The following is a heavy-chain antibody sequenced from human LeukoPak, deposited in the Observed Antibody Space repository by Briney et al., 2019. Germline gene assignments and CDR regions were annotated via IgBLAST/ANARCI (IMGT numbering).Heavy chain of an antibody. CDR1: GGSFSGYY. D-gene: IGHD6-19*01. CDR2: INHSGST. CDR3: ARSRARIAVDYWFDL. J-gene: IGHJ5*02. Sequence: PSETLSLTCAVYGGSFSGYYWSWIRQPPGKGLEWIGEINHSGSTNYSPSLKSRVTISVDTSKNQFSLKLSSVTAADTAVYYCARSRARIAVDYWFDLWGQGTLVTVSS. V-gene: IGHV4-34*01.